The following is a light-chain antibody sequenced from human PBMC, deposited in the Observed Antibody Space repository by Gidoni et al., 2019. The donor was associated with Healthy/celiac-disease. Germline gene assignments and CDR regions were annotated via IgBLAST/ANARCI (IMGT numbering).Light chain of an antibody. CDR1: SSDVGGYNY. J-gene: IGLJ2*01. Sequence: QSALTQPASVSGSPGQSITISCTGTSSDVGGYNYVSWYQQHPGKAPKLMIYEVSNRPSGGSNRFSGSKSGNTASLIISGLQAEDEADYYCSSYTSSSTLVVFGGGTKLTVL. V-gene: IGLV2-14*01. CDR2: EVS. CDR3: SSYTSSSTLVV.